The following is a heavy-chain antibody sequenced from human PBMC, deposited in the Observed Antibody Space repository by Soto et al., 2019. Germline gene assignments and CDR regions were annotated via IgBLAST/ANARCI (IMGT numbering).Heavy chain of an antibody. CDR3: AGGGVRGVVTRTRDYYGMDV. CDR1: GYNFTNYW. D-gene: IGHD3-10*01. J-gene: IGHJ6*02. V-gene: IGHV5-51*01. CDR2: IYPGDSDT. Sequence: PGEPLKISCKGSGYNFTNYWIGWVRQMPGKGLESMGIIYPGDSDTRYSPSFQGQVTISADKSISTAYLQWSSLKASDTAMYYCAGGGVRGVVTRTRDYYGMDVWGQGTTVTVSS.